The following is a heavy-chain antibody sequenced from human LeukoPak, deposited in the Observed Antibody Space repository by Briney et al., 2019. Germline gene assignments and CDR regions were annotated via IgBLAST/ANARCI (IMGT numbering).Heavy chain of an antibody. CDR1: GFIFSDYY. V-gene: IGHV3-11*01. CDR3: AKDIDTGGNSGSGFDH. Sequence: GGSLRLSCAASGFIFSDYYMGWIRQAPGKGLEWVSYISGSGSTIFYADSVKGRFTISRDSAKTSLYLQMDRLRPEDTALYYCAKDIDTGGNSGSGFDHWGQGTLVTVSS. CDR2: ISGSGSTI. D-gene: IGHD4-23*01. J-gene: IGHJ4*02.